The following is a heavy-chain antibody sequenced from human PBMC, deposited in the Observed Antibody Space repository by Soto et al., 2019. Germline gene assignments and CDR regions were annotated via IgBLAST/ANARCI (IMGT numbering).Heavy chain of an antibody. Sequence: EAQLVESGGGLVQPGRSLRLSCAASGFIFDNFAMHWVRQAPGKGLEWVSGINWGSTSIGYVDSVKGRFTISRDNAKNALYLQMNSLTPEDTAIYYCSKELSGSFLAGKYGLAVWGQGTTVIVS. D-gene: IGHD1-26*01. CDR1: GFIFDNFA. V-gene: IGHV3-9*01. J-gene: IGHJ6*02. CDR3: SKELSGSFLAGKYGLAV. CDR2: INWGSTSI.